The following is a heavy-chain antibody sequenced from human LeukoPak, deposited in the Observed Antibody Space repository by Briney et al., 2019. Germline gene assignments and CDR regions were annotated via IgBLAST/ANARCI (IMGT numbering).Heavy chain of an antibody. Sequence: SETLSLTCAVSGGSISSSSYYWGWIRQPPGKGLEWIGSIYYSGSTYYNPSLKSRVTISVDTSKNQFSLKLSSVTAADTAVYYCARVEWQLVLIDYWGQGTLVTVSS. CDR1: GGSISSSSYY. D-gene: IGHD6-13*01. J-gene: IGHJ4*02. V-gene: IGHV4-39*07. CDR3: ARVEWQLVLIDY. CDR2: IYYSGST.